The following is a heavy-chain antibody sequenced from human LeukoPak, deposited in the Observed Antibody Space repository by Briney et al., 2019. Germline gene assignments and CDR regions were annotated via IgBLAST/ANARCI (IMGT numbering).Heavy chain of an antibody. CDR1: GYTFTSYA. CDR2: INAGNGNT. D-gene: IGHD2-2*01. Sequence: ASVKVSCKASGYTFTSYAMHWVRLAPGQRLEWMGWINAGNGNTKYSQKFQGRVTITRDTSASTDYMELSSLRSEDTAVYYCARGGVVVPAAPLRYYGMDVWGKGTTVTASS. CDR3: ARGGVVVPAAPLRYYGMDV. V-gene: IGHV1-3*01. J-gene: IGHJ6*04.